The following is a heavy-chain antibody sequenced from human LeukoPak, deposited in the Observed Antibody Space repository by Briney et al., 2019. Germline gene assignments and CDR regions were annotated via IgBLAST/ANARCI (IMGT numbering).Heavy chain of an antibody. CDR3: ARHLRAGSPLFDY. CDR2: IYSSGST. Sequence: SETLSFTCTVSGGSISSYYWSWIRQPPGKGLEWIGYIYSSGSTNYNPSLKSRVTISVDTSKNQFSLKLSSVTAADTAVYYCARHLRAGSPLFDYWGQGTLVTVSS. J-gene: IGHJ4*02. V-gene: IGHV4-4*09. CDR1: GGSISSYY. D-gene: IGHD1-26*01.